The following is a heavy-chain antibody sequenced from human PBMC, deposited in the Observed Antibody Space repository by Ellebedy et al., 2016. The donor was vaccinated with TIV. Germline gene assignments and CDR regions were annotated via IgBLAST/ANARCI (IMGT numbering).Heavy chain of an antibody. V-gene: IGHV4-39*07. CDR2: IYYNGST. Sequence: MPGGSLRLSCTVSVGSISSSSYYWGWIRQPPGKGLEWIGSIYYNGSTYYNPSLKGRVPISVDTSKKQFSLKLRSVTAADTAVYYCARGHGWNDVGSTWFDPWGQGGLVTVSS. CDR1: VGSISSSSYY. J-gene: IGHJ5*02. D-gene: IGHD1-1*01. CDR3: ARGHGWNDVGSTWFDP.